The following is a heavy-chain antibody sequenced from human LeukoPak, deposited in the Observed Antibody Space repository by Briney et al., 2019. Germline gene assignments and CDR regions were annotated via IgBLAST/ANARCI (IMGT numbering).Heavy chain of an antibody. V-gene: IGHV3-23*01. CDR3: AREYR. J-gene: IGHJ3*01. Sequence: GGSLRLSCPASGFTFSSYAMSWVRQAPGKGLEWVSAISGSGGSTYYADSVKGRFTIPRDNAKNSLHLQMNSLKFEDTAVYYCAREYRWGQGTMVTVS. CDR1: GFTFSSYA. CDR2: ISGSGGST. D-gene: IGHD1-14*01.